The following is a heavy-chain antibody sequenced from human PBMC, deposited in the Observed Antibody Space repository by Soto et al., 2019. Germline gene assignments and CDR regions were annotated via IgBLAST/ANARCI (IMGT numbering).Heavy chain of an antibody. Sequence: PGGSLRLSCAASGFTFNNYAMNWVRQAPGKGLEWVATISATGGSTYYADSVKGRFTISRDNSKNTLYLQMNGLRVEDTAVYYCAKDRLAGNFDYWGQGTQFTVSS. J-gene: IGHJ4*02. CDR1: GFTFNNYA. V-gene: IGHV3-23*01. CDR2: ISATGGST. CDR3: AKDRLAGNFDY.